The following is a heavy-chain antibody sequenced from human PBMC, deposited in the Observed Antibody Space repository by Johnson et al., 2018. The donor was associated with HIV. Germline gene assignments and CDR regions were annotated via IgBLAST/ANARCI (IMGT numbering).Heavy chain of an antibody. Sequence: VQLVESGGGLVQPGGSLRLSCAASGFTFSSYWMSWVRQAPGKGLEWVANIKQDGSEKYYVDSVKGRFTIPSDNAKNSLYLQMNSLRAEDTAVYYCARDFATMIVVVPYAFDIWGQGTMVTVSS. CDR2: IKQDGSEK. V-gene: IGHV3-7*05. CDR1: GFTFSSYW. J-gene: IGHJ3*02. D-gene: IGHD3-22*01. CDR3: ARDFATMIVVVPYAFDI.